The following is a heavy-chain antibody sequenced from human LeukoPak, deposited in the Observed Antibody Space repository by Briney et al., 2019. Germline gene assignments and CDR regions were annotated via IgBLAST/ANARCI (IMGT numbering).Heavy chain of an antibody. D-gene: IGHD6-19*01. CDR3: ASGLGPNSSGWYPPGDY. CDR2: INTNTGNP. CDR1: GGTFSSYA. J-gene: IGHJ4*02. Sequence: ASVKVSCKASGGTFSSYAISWVRQAPGQGLEWMGWINTNTGNPTYAQGFTGRFVFSLDTSVSTAYLQISSLKAEDTAVYYCASGLGPNSSGWYPPGDYWGQGTLVTVSS. V-gene: IGHV7-4-1*02.